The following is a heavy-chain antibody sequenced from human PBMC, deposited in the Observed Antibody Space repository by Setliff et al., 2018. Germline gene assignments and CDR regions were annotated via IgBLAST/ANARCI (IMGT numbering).Heavy chain of an antibody. D-gene: IGHD1-7*01. Sequence: SETLSLTCTVSGGSVGNSYYYWNWIRQPAGKGLEWIGRIYTTWSTNYNPSLKSRVTMSLDTSKNYFSLKLKSVTAADTAIYFCARGNYAYWYFDLWGRGTLVTVSS. CDR3: ARGNYAYWYFDL. CDR2: IYTTWST. V-gene: IGHV4-61*02. CDR1: GGSVGNSYYY. J-gene: IGHJ2*01.